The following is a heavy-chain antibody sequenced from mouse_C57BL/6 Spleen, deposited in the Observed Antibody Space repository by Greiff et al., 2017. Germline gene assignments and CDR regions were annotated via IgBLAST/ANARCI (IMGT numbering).Heavy chain of an antibody. J-gene: IGHJ1*03. Sequence: EVKLQESGEGLVKPGGSLKLSCAASGFTFSSYAMSWVRQTPEKRLEWVAYISSGGDYIYYADTVKGRFTISRDNARNTLYLQMSSLKSEDTAMYYCTRGGRGWYFDVWGTGTTVTVSS. V-gene: IGHV5-9-1*02. CDR3: TRGGRGWYFDV. CDR2: ISSGGDYI. CDR1: GFTFSSYA. D-gene: IGHD3-3*01.